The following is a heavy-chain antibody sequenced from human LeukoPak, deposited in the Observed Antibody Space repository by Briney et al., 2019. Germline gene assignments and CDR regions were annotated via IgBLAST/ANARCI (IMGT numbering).Heavy chain of an antibody. J-gene: IGHJ3*02. V-gene: IGHV3-30-3*01. CDR3: ARRRIPVAVSAALDI. CDR1: GFTFNTYA. Sequence: GGSLRLSCAASGFTFNTYAMHWVRQTPGKGLEWVAVISSDGNNKFYADSVKGRFTVSRDNSKNTLFLEVHSLTTEDTAAYYCARRRIPVAVSAALDIWGQGTMVTVSS. CDR2: ISSDGNNK. D-gene: IGHD6-19*01.